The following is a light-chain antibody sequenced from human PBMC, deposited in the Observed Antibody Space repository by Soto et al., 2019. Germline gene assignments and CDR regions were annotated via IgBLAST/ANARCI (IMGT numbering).Light chain of an antibody. CDR1: QSLTNNY. CDR3: QPYGSSLPVT. Sequence: EIVLTQSPGTLSLSPGERATLSCRASQSLTNNYLAWYQQKPGQAPRLLIYAASSRATGIPDRFSGSGSETDFTLTISRLEPEDFAVYYCQPYGSSLPVTFGRGTNVEIK. V-gene: IGKV3-20*01. CDR2: AAS. J-gene: IGKJ4*01.